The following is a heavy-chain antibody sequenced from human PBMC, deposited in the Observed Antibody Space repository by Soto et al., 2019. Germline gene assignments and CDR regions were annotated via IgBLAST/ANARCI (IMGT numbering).Heavy chain of an antibody. Sequence: QVQLVQSGAEVKKPGSSVKVSCKASGGTFSSYAISWVRQAPGQGLEWMGGIIPIFGTANYAQKFQGRVTITADESTSTAYMELSSLRSEDTAVYYCARDIQPFGSGLWGYSDYWGQGTLVTVSS. D-gene: IGHD2-15*01. CDR2: IIPIFGTA. CDR1: GGTFSSYA. V-gene: IGHV1-69*12. CDR3: ARDIQPFGSGLWGYSDY. J-gene: IGHJ4*02.